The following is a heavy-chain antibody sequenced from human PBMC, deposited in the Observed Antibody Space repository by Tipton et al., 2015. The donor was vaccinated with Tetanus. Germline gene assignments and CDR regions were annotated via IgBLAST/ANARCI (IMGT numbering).Heavy chain of an antibody. D-gene: IGHD6-13*01. CDR2: IYTSGST. CDR1: GGSISSYY. CDR3: AREGGSFSWYEDYYYYGMDV. V-gene: IGHV4-4*07. Sequence: TLSLTCTVSGGSISSYYWSWIRQPAGKGLEWIGRIYTSGSTNYNPSLKSRVTMSVDTSKNQFSLKLSSVTAADTAVYYCAREGGSFSWYEDYYYYGMDVWGQGTTVTVSS. J-gene: IGHJ6*02.